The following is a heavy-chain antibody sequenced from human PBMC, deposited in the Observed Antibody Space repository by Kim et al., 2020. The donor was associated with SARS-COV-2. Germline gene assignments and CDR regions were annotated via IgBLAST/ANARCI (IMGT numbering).Heavy chain of an antibody. V-gene: IGHV4-39*01. CDR3: ARQSWEDWKLDP. Sequence: SETLSLTCTVSGGSIRSSSYYWGWIRQPPGKGLEWIGSIFHSGSGYYNPSLKSRVTMSVDMSRNQFSLRLRSVTATDTAVYYCARQSWEDWKLDPWGQGT. CDR1: GGSIRSSSYY. J-gene: IGHJ5*02. D-gene: IGHD1-1*01. CDR2: IFHSGSG.